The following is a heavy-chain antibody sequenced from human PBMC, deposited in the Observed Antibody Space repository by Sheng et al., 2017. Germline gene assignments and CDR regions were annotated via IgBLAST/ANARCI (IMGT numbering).Heavy chain of an antibody. CDR2: MNPNSGNT. J-gene: IGHJ4*02. D-gene: IGHD3-16*02. CDR3: ARSPRRYYFDD. V-gene: IGHV1-8*01. CDR1: GYTLSSYD. Sequence: QVQLVQSGAEVKNPGASVKVPCTASGYTLSSYDINWVRQAAGQGLEWMGWMNPNSGNTGYTQKFQGRVTMTWNTSIGTAYMELSSLRSEDTAVYYCARSPRRYYFDDWGQGALVTV.